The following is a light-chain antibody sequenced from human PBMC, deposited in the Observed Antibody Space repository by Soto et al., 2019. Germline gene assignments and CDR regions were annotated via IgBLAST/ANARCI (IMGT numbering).Light chain of an antibody. V-gene: IGKV3-11*01. CDR3: QQRSNWPPLT. CDR2: DSS. J-gene: IGKJ4*01. Sequence: EIVLTQSPATLSLSPGERATLSCRASQSVNSYLAWYQQKPGQAPKLLIYDSSNRATGIPARFSGSGSGTDCTLTISSLEPEDFAFYYCQQRSNWPPLTVGGGTKVEIK. CDR1: QSVNSY.